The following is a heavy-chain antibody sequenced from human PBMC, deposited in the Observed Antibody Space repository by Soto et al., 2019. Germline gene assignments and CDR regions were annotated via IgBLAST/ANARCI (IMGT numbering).Heavy chain of an antibody. CDR2: ISYDGSNK. J-gene: IGHJ4*02. Sequence: RLSCAASGFTFSSYGMHWGRQAPGKGLEWVAVISYDGSNKYYADSVKGRFTISRDNSKNTLYLQMNSLRAEDTAVYYCAKGKAIAGADYWGRGTLVSVSS. CDR3: AKGKAIAGADY. D-gene: IGHD2-15*01. V-gene: IGHV3-30*18. CDR1: GFTFSSYG.